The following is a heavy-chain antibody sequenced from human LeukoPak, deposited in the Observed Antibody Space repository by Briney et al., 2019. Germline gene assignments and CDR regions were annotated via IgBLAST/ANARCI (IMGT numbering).Heavy chain of an antibody. J-gene: IGHJ6*03. Sequence: SETLSLTCTVSGGSISSGSYYWSWIRQPPGKGLEWIGYIYYSGSTYYNPSLKSRVTISVDTSKNQFSLKLSSVTAADTAVYYCARTTEGYCRGRSCYSYYYYMDVWGKGTTVTVSS. CDR2: IYYSGST. D-gene: IGHD2-15*01. CDR1: GGSISSGSYY. CDR3: ARTTEGYCRGRSCYSYYYYMDV. V-gene: IGHV4-61*01.